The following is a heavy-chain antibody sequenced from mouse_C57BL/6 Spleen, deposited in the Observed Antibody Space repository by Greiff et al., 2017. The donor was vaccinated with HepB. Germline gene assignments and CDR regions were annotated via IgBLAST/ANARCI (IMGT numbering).Heavy chain of an antibody. D-gene: IGHD2-1*01. CDR2: ISYDGSN. CDR1: GYSITSGYY. J-gene: IGHJ2*01. V-gene: IGHV3-6*01. CDR3: ARDRIYYGNYESY. Sequence: EVKLQESGPGLVKPSQSLSLTCSVTGYSITSGYYWNWIRQFPGNKLEWMGYISYDGSNNYNPSLKNRISITRDTSKNQFFLKLNSVTTEDTATYYCARDRIYYGNYESYWGQGTTLTVSS.